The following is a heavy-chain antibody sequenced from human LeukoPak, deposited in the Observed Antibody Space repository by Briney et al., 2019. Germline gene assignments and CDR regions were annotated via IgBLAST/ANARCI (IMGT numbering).Heavy chain of an antibody. V-gene: IGHV3-23*01. J-gene: IGHJ4*02. Sequence: GGSLRLSCAASGFTFSRYAMGWVRQAPGKGLEWVSTVNENGGRTYYADSVKGRFTMSRDNSRSTLYLQMNSLRAEDTAVYYCAKEGRPNSGGGFFDYWGQGTRVAVSS. D-gene: IGHD5-12*01. CDR3: AKEGRPNSGGGFFDY. CDR2: VNENGGRT. CDR1: GFTFSRYA.